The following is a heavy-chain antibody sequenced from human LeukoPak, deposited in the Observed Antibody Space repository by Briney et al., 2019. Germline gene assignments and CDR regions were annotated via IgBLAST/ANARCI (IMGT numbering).Heavy chain of an antibody. Sequence: GRSLRLSCAASGYTFDDYAMHWVRQAPGKGLEWVSTLYSDGRTYYADSVKGRFTISRHHSTNTLFLQMNSLRPNDTAVYFCARGWCAQLVTDAFDVWGQGTLVTVSS. D-gene: IGHD6-6*01. CDR3: ARGWCAQLVTDAFDV. CDR1: GYTFDDYA. CDR2: LYSDGRT. V-gene: IGHV3-53*04. J-gene: IGHJ3*01.